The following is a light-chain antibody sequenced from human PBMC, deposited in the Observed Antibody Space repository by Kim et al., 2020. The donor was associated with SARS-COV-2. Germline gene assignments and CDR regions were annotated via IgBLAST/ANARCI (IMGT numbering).Light chain of an antibody. Sequence: PGERATLSCRASQSVSGYLAWYQQKPGQAPRHLIYDASNRATGMPARFSCSGSGTDFTLTISSLEPEDFAVYYCQQRSNWLTFGGGTKVDIK. V-gene: IGKV3-11*01. J-gene: IGKJ4*01. CDR1: QSVSGY. CDR2: DAS. CDR3: QQRSNWLT.